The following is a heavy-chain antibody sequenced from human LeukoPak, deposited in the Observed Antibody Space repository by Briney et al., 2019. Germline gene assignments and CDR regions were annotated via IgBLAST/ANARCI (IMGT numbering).Heavy chain of an antibody. J-gene: IGHJ4*02. V-gene: IGHV4-31*03. CDR3: ARWVVPGTLDY. CDR1: GGSIISGGYY. CDR2: IYYRGST. D-gene: IGHD3-10*01. Sequence: PSETLSLTRTVSGGSIISGGYYWSWIRQHPGKGLEWIGYIYYRGSTYYNPSLKSRVTISVDTSKNQFSLNLTSVTAADTAVYYCARWVVPGTLDYWGQGTLVTVSS.